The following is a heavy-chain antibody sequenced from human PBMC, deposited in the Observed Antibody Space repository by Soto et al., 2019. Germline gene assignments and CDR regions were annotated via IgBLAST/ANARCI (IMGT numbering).Heavy chain of an antibody. D-gene: IGHD2-2*01. Sequence: QVQLQESGPGLVKPSDTLSLICAVSGYSISSSNWWGWIRQPPGKGLEWIGNSYYSGSAYYNPSLKSRVTMSVDTSKNQFSLKLTSVTAVDTAVYYCARGDYAKAFDIWGQGTTVTVSS. J-gene: IGHJ3*02. CDR3: ARGDYAKAFDI. CDR2: SYYSGSA. V-gene: IGHV4-28*03. CDR1: GYSISSSNW.